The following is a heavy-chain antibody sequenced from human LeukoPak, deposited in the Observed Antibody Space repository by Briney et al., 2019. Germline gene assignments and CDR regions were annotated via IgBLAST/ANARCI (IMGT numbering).Heavy chain of an antibody. Sequence: ASVKVSCKASGYPYTGYYMHWVRQAPGQGRESMGQINPNSGGTNYAQKSQGRVTMTRDTYSSTAYMELSRLRSDDSAVYSCAREMQWLENWFDPWGQGTLVTVSS. CDR2: INPNSGGT. CDR1: GYPYTGYY. D-gene: IGHD6-19*01. V-gene: IGHV1-2*06. J-gene: IGHJ5*02. CDR3: AREMQWLENWFDP.